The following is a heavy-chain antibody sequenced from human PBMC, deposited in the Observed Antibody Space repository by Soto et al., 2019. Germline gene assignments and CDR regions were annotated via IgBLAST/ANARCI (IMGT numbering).Heavy chain of an antibody. CDR1: GFTFDDYA. Sequence: DVQLVESGGGLVQPGRSLRLSCAASGFTFDDYAMHWVRQAPGKGLEWVSGISWNSGSIGYADSVKGRFTISRDNAKNSLYLQMNSLRAEDTALYYCAKDILGGFPGYYYMDVWGKGTTVTVSS. CDR3: AKDILGGFPGYYYMDV. J-gene: IGHJ6*03. V-gene: IGHV3-9*01. CDR2: ISWNSGSI. D-gene: IGHD1-1*01.